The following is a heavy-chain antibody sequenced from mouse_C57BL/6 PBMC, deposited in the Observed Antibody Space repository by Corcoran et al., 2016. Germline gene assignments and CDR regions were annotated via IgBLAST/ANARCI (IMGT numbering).Heavy chain of an antibody. CDR2: IYPRSGNT. CDR3: APIYYDYRDYAMDY. V-gene: IGHV1-81*01. CDR1: GYTFTSYG. Sequence: QVQLQQSGAELARPGASVKLSCKASGYTFTSYGISWVKQRTGQGLEWIGEIYPRSGNTYYNEKFKGKATLTADKSSSTAYMELRSLTSEDSAVYFCAPIYYDYRDYAMDYWGQGTSVTVSS. D-gene: IGHD2-4*01. J-gene: IGHJ4*01.